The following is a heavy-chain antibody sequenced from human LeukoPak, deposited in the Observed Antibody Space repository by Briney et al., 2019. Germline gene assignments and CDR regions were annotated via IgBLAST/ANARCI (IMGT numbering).Heavy chain of an antibody. CDR1: GGSISSGSYY. Sequence: SQTLSLTCTVSGGSISSGSYYWNWIRQPAGKGLEWIGRIYTSGSTNYNPSLKSRVTVSVDTSKNQFSLKLSSVTAADTAVYYCAREVGATDFDYWGQGTLVTVSS. D-gene: IGHD1-26*01. V-gene: IGHV4-61*02. CDR2: IYTSGST. J-gene: IGHJ4*02. CDR3: AREVGATDFDY.